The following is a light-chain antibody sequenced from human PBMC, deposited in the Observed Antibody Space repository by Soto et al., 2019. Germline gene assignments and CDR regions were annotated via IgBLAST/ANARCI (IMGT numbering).Light chain of an antibody. CDR3: QKRSNWPPWT. V-gene: IGKV3-11*01. J-gene: IGKJ1*01. CDR1: QSVSSY. Sequence: EIVLTQSPATLSLSPGERATLSCRASQSVSSYLAWYQQKPGQAPRLLIYDASNRATGIPARFSGSGSGTDFTLTISSLEPEDFAVYYCQKRSNWPPWTFGQRTKVDIK. CDR2: DAS.